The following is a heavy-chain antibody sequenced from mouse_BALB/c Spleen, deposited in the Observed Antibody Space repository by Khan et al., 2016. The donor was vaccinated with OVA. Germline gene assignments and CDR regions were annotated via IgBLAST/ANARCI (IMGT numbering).Heavy chain of an antibody. CDR1: GYAFTNYL. D-gene: IGHD1-2*01. V-gene: IGHV1-54*01. J-gene: IGHJ3*01. CDR3: SRSGYGFGAY. CDR2: INPGSGGT. Sequence: QVQLQQSGAELVRPGTSVKVSYKASGYAFTNYLIEWVKQRPGQGLEWIGVINPGSGGTNYNEKFKDKATLTAEKSSSTAYMQLSSLTSDDSAVYFWSRSGYGFGAYWGPGTLVTVSA.